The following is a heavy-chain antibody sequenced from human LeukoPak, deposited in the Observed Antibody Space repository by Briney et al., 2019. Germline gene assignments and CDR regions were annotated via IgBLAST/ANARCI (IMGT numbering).Heavy chain of an antibody. D-gene: IGHD3-10*01. J-gene: IGHJ4*02. CDR1: GYTFTSYY. CDR2: INPSGGST. V-gene: IGHV1-46*01. CDR3: ARDPGLYYYGSGIDY. Sequence: GASVKVSCKASGYTFTSYYMHWVRQAPGQGLEWMGIINPSGGSTSYAQKFQGRVTMTTDTSTSTAYMELRSLRSDDTAVYYCARDPGLYYYGSGIDYWGQGTLVTVSS.